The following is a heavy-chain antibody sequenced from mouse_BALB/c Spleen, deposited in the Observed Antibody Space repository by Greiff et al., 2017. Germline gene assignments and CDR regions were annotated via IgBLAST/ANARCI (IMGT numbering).Heavy chain of an antibody. V-gene: IGHV5-6-5*01. Sequence: EVHLVESGGGLVKPGGSLKLSCAASGFTFSSYAMSWVRQTPEKRLEWVASISSGGSTYYPDSVKGRFTISRDNARNILYLQMSSLRSEDTAMYYCAREKDPYWGQGTLVTVSA. CDR1: GFTFSSYA. CDR2: ISSGGST. J-gene: IGHJ3*01. CDR3: AREKDPY.